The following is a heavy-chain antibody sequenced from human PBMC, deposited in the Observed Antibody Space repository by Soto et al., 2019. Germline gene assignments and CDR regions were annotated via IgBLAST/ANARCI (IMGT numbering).Heavy chain of an antibody. D-gene: IGHD6-13*01. V-gene: IGHV3-74*01. CDR2: INTDGCST. J-gene: IGHJ4*02. CDR1: GFTFSNYW. CDR3: VMCASGWYGINY. Sequence: EVQLVESGGGLVQPGGSLRLSCAASGFTFSNYWMHWVRQPPGKGLLWVSRINTDGCSTNYAGSVEGRFPVSRDNAKNTLYLQRTSLRDDDTAEYYSVMCASGWYGINYWGPGTLVTVSS.